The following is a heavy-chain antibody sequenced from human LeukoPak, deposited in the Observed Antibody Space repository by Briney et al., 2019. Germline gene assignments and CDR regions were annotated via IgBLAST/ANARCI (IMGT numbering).Heavy chain of an antibody. Sequence: GGSLRLSCAASGFTFSSYAMSWVRQAPGKGLEWVSAISGSGGSIYYADSVKGRFTISRDNSKNTLYLQMNSLRAEDTAVYYCAKARGEQNGGSNYWGQGTQVIVSS. CDR3: AKARGEQNGGSNY. CDR2: ISGSGGSI. CDR1: GFTFSSYA. J-gene: IGHJ4*02. D-gene: IGHD2-15*01. V-gene: IGHV3-23*01.